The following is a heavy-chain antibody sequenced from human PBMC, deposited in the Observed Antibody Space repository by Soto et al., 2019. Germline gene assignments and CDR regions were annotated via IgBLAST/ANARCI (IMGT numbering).Heavy chain of an antibody. CDR3: ARVGGFGATTIDY. V-gene: IGHV4-30-4*01. CDR2: IYYSGST. Sequence: QVQLQESGPGLVKPSQNLSLTYTVSGGSISSGDYYWSWIRQPPGKALEWIGYIYYSGSTYYNPSLRSRVTISVDTSKNQFSLKLSSVTAADTAVYYCARVGGFGATTIDYWGQGTLVTVSS. J-gene: IGHJ4*02. CDR1: GGSISSGDYY. D-gene: IGHD3-10*01.